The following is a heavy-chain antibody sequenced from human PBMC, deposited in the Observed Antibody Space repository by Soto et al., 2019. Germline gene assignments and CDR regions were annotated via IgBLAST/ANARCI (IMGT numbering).Heavy chain of an antibody. Sequence: QVQLQESGPGLVKPSETLSLTCTVSGGSISSHYWTWIRQPPGKGLEWIGYIYYDGNTNYNPSLEXRXTXXVDTSKNQFSLRLSSVTAADAAVYFCARGGWSMDYWGQGTRVTVSS. CDR1: GGSISSHY. V-gene: IGHV4-59*11. CDR3: ARGGWSMDY. J-gene: IGHJ4*02. D-gene: IGHD2-15*01. CDR2: IYYDGNT.